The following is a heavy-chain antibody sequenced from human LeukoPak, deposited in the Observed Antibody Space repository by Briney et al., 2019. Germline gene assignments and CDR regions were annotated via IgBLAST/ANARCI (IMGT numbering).Heavy chain of an antibody. CDR3: ARRARGSGWYNY. D-gene: IGHD6-19*01. V-gene: IGHV4-39*07. CDR2: MYYSGST. CDR1: GGSISSSSYY. J-gene: IGHJ4*02. Sequence: PSETLSLTCTVSGGSISSSSYYWGWIRQPPGKGLEWIGIMYYSGSTYYNPSLKSRVTISVDTSKNQFSLKLSSVTAADTAVYYCARRARGSGWYNYWGQGTLVTVSS.